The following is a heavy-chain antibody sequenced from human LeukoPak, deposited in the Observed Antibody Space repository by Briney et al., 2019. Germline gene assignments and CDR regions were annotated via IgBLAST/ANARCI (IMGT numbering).Heavy chain of an antibody. CDR2: IKQDGSEK. D-gene: IGHD3-10*01. J-gene: IGHJ6*02. CDR1: GFTFSSYW. Sequence: GGSLRLSCAASGFTFSSYWMRWVRQAPGKGLEWVANIKQDGSEKYYVDSVKGRFTISRDNAMSSLYLQMNSLRAEDTAVYYCARPGGSGKAPAWNYGMDVWGQGTTVTVSS. V-gene: IGHV3-7*01. CDR3: ARPGGSGKAPAWNYGMDV.